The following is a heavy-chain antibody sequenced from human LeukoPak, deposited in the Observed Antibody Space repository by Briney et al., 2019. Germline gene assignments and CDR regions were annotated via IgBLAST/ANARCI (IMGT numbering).Heavy chain of an antibody. CDR3: ARGFRNTAMVYHY. Sequence: GGSLRLSCAASGFTFSSYSMNWVRQAPGKGLEWVSSISSSSSYIYYADSVKGRFTISRDNAKNSLYLHMNSLRAEDTAVYYCARGFRNTAMVYHYWGQGTLVTVSS. V-gene: IGHV3-21*01. J-gene: IGHJ4*02. CDR1: GFTFSSYS. D-gene: IGHD5-18*01. CDR2: ISSSSSYI.